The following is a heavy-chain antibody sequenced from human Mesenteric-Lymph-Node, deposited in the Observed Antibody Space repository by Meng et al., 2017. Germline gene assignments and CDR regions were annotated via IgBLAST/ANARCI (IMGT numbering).Heavy chain of an antibody. D-gene: IGHD2-21*02. CDR1: GGTFSSYA. Sequence: SVKVSCKASGGTFSSYAISWVRQAPGPGLEWMGGIIPIFGTANYAQKFQGRVTITTDESTSTAYMELSSLRSEDTAVYYCARSPLASWGGDCYFGYWGQGTLVTVSS. CDR2: IIPIFGTA. J-gene: IGHJ4*02. CDR3: ARSPLASWGGDCYFGY. V-gene: IGHV1-69*05.